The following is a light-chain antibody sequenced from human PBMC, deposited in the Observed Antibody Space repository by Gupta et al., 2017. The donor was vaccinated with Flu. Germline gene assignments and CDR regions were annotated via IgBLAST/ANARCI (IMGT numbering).Light chain of an antibody. CDR2: EVT. Sequence: SSDVGAYEYVSWYQQHPGKAPKLMIYEVTNRPSGVSNRFSGSKSRNTASLTISGLQTEDEADYYCSSYTSTSSDVVFGGGTTLTAL. CDR1: SSDVGAYEY. CDR3: SSYTSTSSDVV. J-gene: IGLJ2*01. V-gene: IGLV2-14*01.